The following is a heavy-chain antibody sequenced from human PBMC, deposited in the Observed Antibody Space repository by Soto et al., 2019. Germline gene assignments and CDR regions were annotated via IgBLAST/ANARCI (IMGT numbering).Heavy chain of an antibody. V-gene: IGHV4-30-4*02. D-gene: IGHD3-22*01. CDR3: ARAGDQGAYDSSGYYYVNY. Sequence: SDTLSLTCTVSGCSISSGDYYWSWIRQPPGKGLEWVGYIYYSGSAYYNPSLKSRVTISVDTSKNQFLPKLSPVTGEDTAVYYCARAGDQGAYDSSGYYYVNYWGQGTLVTVSS. CDR1: GCSISSGDYY. J-gene: IGHJ4*02. CDR2: IYYSGSA.